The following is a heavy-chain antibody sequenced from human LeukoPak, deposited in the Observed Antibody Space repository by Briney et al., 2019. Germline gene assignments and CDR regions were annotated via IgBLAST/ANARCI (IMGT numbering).Heavy chain of an antibody. CDR2: IDHSGST. D-gene: IGHD3-10*01. Sequence: SETLSLTCAVYDDSFSGYYCSWLRQPPRKGLEWIGEIDHSGSTNYNPSLQSRVTISVDTSKNQFSLKVSSVSAADTAVYYCARGNRPYGEHEAFDIWGHGTTVTVSP. CDR3: ARGNRPYGEHEAFDI. CDR1: DDSFSGYY. V-gene: IGHV4-34*01. J-gene: IGHJ3*02.